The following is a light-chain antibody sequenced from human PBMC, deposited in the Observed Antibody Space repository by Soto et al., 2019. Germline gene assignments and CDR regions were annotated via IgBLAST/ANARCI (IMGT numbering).Light chain of an antibody. Sequence: EIVMTQSPATLSVSPGERATLSCRASQSLRSNLAWYQQKPGQAPRLLIYGASTRATGIPARFSGSGSGTEFPLTISSLQSEDFAVYYCQHYNDWPPITFGQGTRLEIK. J-gene: IGKJ5*01. CDR3: QHYNDWPPIT. V-gene: IGKV3-15*01. CDR2: GAS. CDR1: QSLRSN.